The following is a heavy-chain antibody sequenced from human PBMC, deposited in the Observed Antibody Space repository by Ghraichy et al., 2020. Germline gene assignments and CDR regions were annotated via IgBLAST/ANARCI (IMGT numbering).Heavy chain of an antibody. J-gene: IGHJ4*02. D-gene: IGHD6-19*01. CDR2: IYHSGST. V-gene: IGHV4-38-2*02. Sequence: SETLSLTCTVSGYSISSGYYWGWIRQPPGKGLEWIGSIYHSGSTYYNPSLKSRVTISVDKSTNQFSLKLTSVTAADTAVYYCARDPIAVAGREVNYWGQGTLVTVSS. CDR3: ARDPIAVAGREVNY. CDR1: GYSISSGYY.